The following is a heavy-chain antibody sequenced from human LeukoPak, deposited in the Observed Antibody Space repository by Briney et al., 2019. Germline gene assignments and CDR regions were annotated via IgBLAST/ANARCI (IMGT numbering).Heavy chain of an antibody. V-gene: IGHV3-30*04. CDR1: GFTFTSYA. CDR3: ARDFTSGYSYGLFDY. J-gene: IGHJ4*02. CDR2: ISYDGSNK. D-gene: IGHD5-18*01. Sequence: GGSLRLSCAASGFTFTSYAMSWVRQAPGKGLEWVAVISYDGSNKYYADSVKGRFTISRDNSKNTLYLQMNSLRAEDTAVYYCARDFTSGYSYGLFDYWGQGTLVTVSS.